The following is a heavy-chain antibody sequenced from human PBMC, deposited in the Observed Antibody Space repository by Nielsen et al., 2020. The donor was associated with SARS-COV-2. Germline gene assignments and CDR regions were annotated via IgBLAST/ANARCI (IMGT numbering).Heavy chain of an antibody. CDR1: RFVFSTYG. D-gene: IGHD3-16*01. Sequence: GESLKISCAASRFVFSTYGMHWVRQTPGKGLEWVARISFDGKNEDYADSVKGRFTISRDNTKNTLYLQMNSLRPEDSAVYYCAKARRTAAYYFDYWGQGTVVTVSS. CDR3: AKARRTAAYYFDY. J-gene: IGHJ4*02. V-gene: IGHV3-30*18. CDR2: ISFDGKNE.